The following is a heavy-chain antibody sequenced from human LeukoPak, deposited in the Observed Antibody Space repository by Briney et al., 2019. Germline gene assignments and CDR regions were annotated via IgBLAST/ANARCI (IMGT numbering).Heavy chain of an antibody. CDR1: GGSISSYY. D-gene: IGHD4-17*01. J-gene: IGHJ4*02. CDR3: ARLRGVTTPADY. Sequence: PSETLSLTCTVSGGSISSYYWSWIRQPPGKGLEWIGYIYYSGSTNYNPSLKSRVTISVDTPKNQFSLKLSSVTAADTAVYYCARLRGVTTPADYWGQGTLVTASS. CDR2: IYYSGST. V-gene: IGHV4-59*08.